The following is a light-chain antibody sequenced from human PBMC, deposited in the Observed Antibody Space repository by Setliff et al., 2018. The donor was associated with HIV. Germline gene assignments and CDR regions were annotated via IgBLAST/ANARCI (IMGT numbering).Light chain of an antibody. J-gene: IGLJ1*01. Sequence: QSALTQPRSVSGSPGQSVTTSCTGTSSDVGGYNYVSWYQQHPGKAPKLTIYEVTKRPSGVPDRFSGSKSDNTASLTVSGLQTEDEADYYCYSYAGNNFYVFGSGTKVTVL. CDR2: EVT. CDR1: SSDVGGYNY. V-gene: IGLV2-11*01. CDR3: YSYAGNNFYV.